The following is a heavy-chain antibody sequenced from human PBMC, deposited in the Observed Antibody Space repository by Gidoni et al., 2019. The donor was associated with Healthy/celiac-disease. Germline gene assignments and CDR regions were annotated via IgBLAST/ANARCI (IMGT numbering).Heavy chain of an antibody. CDR2: IIPIFGTA. J-gene: IGHJ6*02. D-gene: IGHD3-3*01. V-gene: IGHV1-69*01. Sequence: EWMGGIIPIFGTANYAQKFQGRVTITADESTSTAYMELSSLRSEDTAVYYCARYDFWSGYYTYYYGMDVWGQGTTDTVSS. CDR3: ARYDFWSGYYTYYYGMDV.